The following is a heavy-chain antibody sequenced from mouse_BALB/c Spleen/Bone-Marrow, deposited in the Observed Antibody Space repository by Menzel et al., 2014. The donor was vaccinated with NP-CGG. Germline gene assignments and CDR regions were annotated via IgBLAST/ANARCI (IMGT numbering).Heavy chain of an antibody. V-gene: IGHV2-9*02. D-gene: IGHD2-1*01. Sequence: VKLVESGPGLVAPSQSLSITCTVSGFSLTSYGVHWVRQPPGKGLEWLGVIWSGGSTNCNSALMSRLSISKDNSKSQVFLKMNSLQTDDTAMYYCARVGNYDYAMDYWGQGTSVTVSS. J-gene: IGHJ4*01. CDR3: ARVGNYDYAMDY. CDR1: GFSLTSYG. CDR2: IWSGGST.